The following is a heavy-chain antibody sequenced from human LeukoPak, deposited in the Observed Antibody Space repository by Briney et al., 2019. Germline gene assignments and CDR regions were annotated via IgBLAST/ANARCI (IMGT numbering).Heavy chain of an antibody. CDR1: GFTFSSYG. CDR2: ISYDGSNK. Sequence: GGSLRLSCAASGFTFSSYGMHWVRQAPGKGLEWVAVISYDGSNKYYADSVKGRFTISRDNSKNTLYLQMNSLRAEDTAVYYCAKDRHDSSGRRIQNWFDPWGQGTLVTVSS. CDR3: AKDRHDSSGRRIQNWFDP. V-gene: IGHV3-30*18. D-gene: IGHD3-22*01. J-gene: IGHJ5*02.